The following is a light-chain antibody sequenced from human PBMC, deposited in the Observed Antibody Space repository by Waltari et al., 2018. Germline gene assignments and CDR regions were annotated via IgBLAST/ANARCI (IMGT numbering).Light chain of an antibody. CDR1: QSVPHNY. Sequence: IVLMQSPGTLSLSPGERATLSCRASQSVPHNYLAWYQHKPGQAPRLLIYGASRRATGNPDRISGSGSGTDFTLTISRLESEDSAVYFCQQYGSFTFGGGTKVEIK. CDR3: QQYGSFT. CDR2: GAS. J-gene: IGKJ4*01. V-gene: IGKV3-20*01.